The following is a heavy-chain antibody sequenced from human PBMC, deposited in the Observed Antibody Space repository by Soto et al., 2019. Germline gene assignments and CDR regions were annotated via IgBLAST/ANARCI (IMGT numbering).Heavy chain of an antibody. J-gene: IGHJ4*02. CDR3: AKGRYVSYFDH. CDR2: ISYDGSKK. Sequence: QVQLVESGGGVVQPGRSLRLSCAASGFAFSNYGIHWVRQAPGKGLQWVAFISYDGSKKYYADSVKGRFIISRDNSKNTLYLQMNSLRADDTAVYYCAKGRYVSYFDHWGQGTLVTVSS. V-gene: IGHV3-30*18. D-gene: IGHD1-20*01. CDR1: GFAFSNYG.